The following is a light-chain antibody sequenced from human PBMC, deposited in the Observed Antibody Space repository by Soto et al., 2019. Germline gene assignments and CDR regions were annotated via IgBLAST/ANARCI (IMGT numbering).Light chain of an antibody. V-gene: IGLV2-14*01. CDR3: SSWTSGTTYV. CDR2: DVN. CDR1: SSDVGAYNY. J-gene: IGLJ1*01. Sequence: QSVLTQPVSVSGSPGQSIAISCAGTSSDVGAYNYVSWYQQHPGKAPKLLIYDVNNRPSGESNRFSGSKSGNTASLTISGLQAEDEADYYCSSWTSGTTYVLGSGTKVTV.